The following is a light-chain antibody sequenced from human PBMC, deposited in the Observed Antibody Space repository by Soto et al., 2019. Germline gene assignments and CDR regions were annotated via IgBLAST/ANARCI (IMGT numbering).Light chain of an antibody. V-gene: IGKV1-5*03. CDR1: QSISSW. Sequence: DIEMTQSRSTLSPSLRHPVTMTCRASQSISSWLAWYQQKPGKAPKLLIYEASSLEGGVPSRFSGSGSGTEFTFTISSLQPDDIATYYCQQYNSYRTFGQGTKVDIK. J-gene: IGKJ1*01. CDR2: EAS. CDR3: QQYNSYRT.